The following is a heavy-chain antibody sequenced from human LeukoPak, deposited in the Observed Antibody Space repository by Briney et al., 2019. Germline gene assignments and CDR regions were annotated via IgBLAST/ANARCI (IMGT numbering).Heavy chain of an antibody. CDR1: GGSFSGYY. J-gene: IGHJ6*03. CDR3: ARKQSYGSGRFYNTYYYYYMDV. CDR2: INHSGST. D-gene: IGHD3-10*01. Sequence: SETLSLTCAVYGGSFSGYYWSWIRQPPGKGLEWIGEINHSGSTNYNPSLKSRVTISVDMSQNQFSLRLSSVTAADAAVYYCARKQSYGSGRFYNTYYYYYMDVWGKGTTVTISS. V-gene: IGHV4-34*01.